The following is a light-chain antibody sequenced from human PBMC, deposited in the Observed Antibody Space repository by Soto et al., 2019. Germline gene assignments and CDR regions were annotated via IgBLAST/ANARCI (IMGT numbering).Light chain of an antibody. J-gene: IGLJ1*01. CDR1: GSNIGGNS. Sequence: QAVVTQPPWVSEAPGQKVIISCTGSGSNIGGNSVSWYQQLPGTAPKLLIYDDNKRPSGIPDRFSGSKSGTSATLGITGFQTGDEADYYCGSWDSSLSAYVCGTGTKVTVL. CDR3: GSWDSSLSAYV. CDR2: DDN. V-gene: IGLV1-51*01.